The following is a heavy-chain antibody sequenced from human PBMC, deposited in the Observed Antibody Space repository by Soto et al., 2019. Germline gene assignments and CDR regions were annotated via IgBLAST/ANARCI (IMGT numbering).Heavy chain of an antibody. CDR3: ARGSVAGTYYFYX. CDR2: INPNSGGT. CDR1: GYTFTGYY. V-gene: IGHV1-2*04. J-gene: IGHJ4*02. Sequence: ASLKVSCNASGYTFTGYYMHWVRQAPGQGLEWMGLINPNSGGTNYAQKFQGWATMTRDTSISTDYMELSRLRSDDTAVYYCARGSVAGTYYFYXWGQGTLVTVSX. D-gene: IGHD6-19*01.